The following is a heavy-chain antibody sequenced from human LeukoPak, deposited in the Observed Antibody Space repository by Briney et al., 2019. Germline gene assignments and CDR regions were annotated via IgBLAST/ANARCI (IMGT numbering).Heavy chain of an antibody. Sequence: AGGSLRLSCAASGFTLSGYAMSWVRQAPGKGLEWVSAISSDGSTHYADSVKGRFTISRDNSKNTLYLQMNSLRAEDTAVYYCAKYTVISARWFDPWGQGTLVTVSS. CDR3: AKYTVISARWFDP. CDR2: ISSDGST. J-gene: IGHJ5*02. D-gene: IGHD2-2*02. CDR1: GFTLSGYA. V-gene: IGHV3-23*01.